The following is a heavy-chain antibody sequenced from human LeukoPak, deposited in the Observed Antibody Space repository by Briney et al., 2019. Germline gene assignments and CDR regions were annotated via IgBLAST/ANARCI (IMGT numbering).Heavy chain of an antibody. V-gene: IGHV1-69*13. D-gene: IGHD1-1*01. CDR2: IIPVFGTA. CDR3: ARDYTTGTTYWFDP. J-gene: IGHJ5*02. Sequence: ASVKVSCKASGGTFSSYAISWVRQAPGQGLEWMGGIIPVFGTANYAQKFQGRVTITADESTSTAYMELSSLRSEDTAVYYCARDYTTGTTYWFDPWGQGTLVTVSS. CDR1: GGTFSSYA.